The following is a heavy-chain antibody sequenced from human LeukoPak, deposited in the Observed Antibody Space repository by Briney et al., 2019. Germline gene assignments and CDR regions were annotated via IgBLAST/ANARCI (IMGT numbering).Heavy chain of an antibody. CDR2: INPNNGGT. V-gene: IGHV1-2*02. D-gene: IGHD3-10*01. Sequence: ASVKVSCKASGYTFIGHYIHWVRQAPGQGLEWMGWINPNNGGTKYASKFQGRVTMTRDTSISTAYMELSSLRSDDTAVYYCARVAGLCSAGSCGNWFDPWGQGTLVTV. CDR3: ARVAGLCSAGSCGNWFDP. J-gene: IGHJ5*02. CDR1: GYTFIGHY.